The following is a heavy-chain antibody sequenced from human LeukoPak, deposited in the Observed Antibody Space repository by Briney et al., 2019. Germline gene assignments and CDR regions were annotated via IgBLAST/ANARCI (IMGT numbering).Heavy chain of an antibody. CDR3: ARDLFETRVVSAPNLWY. V-gene: IGHV1-46*01. Sequence: ASVKASCNASAYTFTSYYMHWVRHPPGQGLEWMGIINPSGGSTSYAQKFQGRVTMARDTSTSTVYMELSSLRSEDTAVYYCARDLFETRVVSAPNLWYWGQGTLVTVSS. D-gene: IGHD3-3*01. CDR1: AYTFTSYY. J-gene: IGHJ4*02. CDR2: INPSGGST.